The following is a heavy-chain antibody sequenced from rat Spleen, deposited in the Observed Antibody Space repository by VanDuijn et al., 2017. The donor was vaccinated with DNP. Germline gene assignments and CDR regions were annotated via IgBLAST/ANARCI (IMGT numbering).Heavy chain of an antibody. V-gene: IGHV5-7*01. D-gene: IGHD1-6*01. CDR1: GFTFSDYN. CDR2: TSYDGSST. Sequence: EVQLVESGGGLVQPGRSLKLSCAASGFTFSDYNMAWVRQAPKKGLEWVATTSYDGSSTYFRDSVKGRLTISSANAKSTLYRQIDRLRSEATATYYCARIMYTTDYYAMDAWGQGTSVTVSS. J-gene: IGHJ4*01. CDR3: ARIMYTTDYYAMDA.